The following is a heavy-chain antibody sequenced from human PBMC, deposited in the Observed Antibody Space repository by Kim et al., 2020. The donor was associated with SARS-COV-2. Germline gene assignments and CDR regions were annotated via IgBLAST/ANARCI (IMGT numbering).Heavy chain of an antibody. V-gene: IGHV3-11*05. Sequence: GGSLRHSCAASGFTFSNYYMNWVRQAPGKGLEWVSCIRSNSSYTNYADSVKGRFTISRDNAKNTLYLQMNSLRAEDTAVDYCARVAYVHVWGGCDGYY. J-gene: IGHJ6*01. CDR2: IRSNSSYT. D-gene: IGHD3-16*01. CDR1: GFTFSNYY. CDR3: ARVAYVHVWGGCDGYY.